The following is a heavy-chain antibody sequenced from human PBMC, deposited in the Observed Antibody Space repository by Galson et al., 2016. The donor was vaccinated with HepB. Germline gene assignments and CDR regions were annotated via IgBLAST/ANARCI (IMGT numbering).Heavy chain of an antibody. V-gene: IGHV3-53*01. J-gene: IGHJ4*02. Sequence: SLRLSCAASGFIVNHNYMHWVRQAPGRGLEWVSVIYTGTATCYADSVKGRFTISRDDSRSTVYLQMNSLRAEDTAVYFCARAGAVAGNIYYFDYWGQGTLVSVSS. D-gene: IGHD3-10*01. CDR3: ARAGAVAGNIYYFDY. CDR2: IYTGTAT. CDR1: GFIVNHNY.